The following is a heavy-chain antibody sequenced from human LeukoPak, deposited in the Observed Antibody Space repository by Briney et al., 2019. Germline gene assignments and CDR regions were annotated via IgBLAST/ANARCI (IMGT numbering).Heavy chain of an antibody. J-gene: IGHJ4*02. D-gene: IGHD6-13*01. CDR3: AKEAAAADHYFDY. V-gene: IGHV3-23*01. Sequence: GGSLRLSCAASGFTVSSNYMSWVRQAPGKGLEWVSAISGSGGSTYYADSVKGRFTISRDNSKNTLYLQMNSLRAEDTAVYYCAKEAAAADHYFDYWGQGTLVTVSS. CDR2: ISGSGGST. CDR1: GFTVSSNY.